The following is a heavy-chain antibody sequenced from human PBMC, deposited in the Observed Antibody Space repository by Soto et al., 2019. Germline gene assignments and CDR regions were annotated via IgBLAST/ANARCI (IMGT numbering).Heavy chain of an antibody. D-gene: IGHD3-9*01. V-gene: IGHV1-8*01. CDR1: GYTFTSYD. CDR2: MNPNSGNT. Sequence: ASVKVSCKASGYTFTSYDINWVRQATGQGLEWMGWMNPNSGNTGYAQKFQGRVTMTRNTSISTAYMELSSLRSEDTAVYYCAGLKLTGYCCYCAFETWGHETLVTVSS. J-gene: IGHJ3*02. CDR3: AGLKLTGYCCYCAFET.